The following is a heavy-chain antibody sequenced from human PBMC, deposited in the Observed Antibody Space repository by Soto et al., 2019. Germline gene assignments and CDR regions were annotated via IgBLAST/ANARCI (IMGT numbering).Heavy chain of an antibody. CDR1: GGSISSYY. Sequence: PSETLSLTCTVSGGSISSYYWSWIRQPPGKGLEWIGYIYYSGSTNYNPSLKSRVTISVDTSKNQFSLKLSSVTAADTAVYYCARVRYDFWSGYASFDYWGQGTLVTVSS. CDR3: ARVRYDFWSGYASFDY. J-gene: IGHJ4*02. V-gene: IGHV4-59*01. CDR2: IYYSGST. D-gene: IGHD3-3*01.